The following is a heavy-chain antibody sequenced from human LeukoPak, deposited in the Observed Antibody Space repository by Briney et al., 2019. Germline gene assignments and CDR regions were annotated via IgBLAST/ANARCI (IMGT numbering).Heavy chain of an antibody. J-gene: IGHJ2*01. CDR3: ARVGVIHYWYFDL. D-gene: IGHD2-21*01. CDR2: IYTSGST. V-gene: IGHV4-4*07. Sequence: PSETLSLTCTVSGGSISSYYWSWIRQLAGKGLEWIGRIYTSGSTNYNPSLKSRVTISVDKSKNQFSLKLSSVTAADTAVYYCARVGVIHYWYFDLWGRGTLVTVSS. CDR1: GGSISSYY.